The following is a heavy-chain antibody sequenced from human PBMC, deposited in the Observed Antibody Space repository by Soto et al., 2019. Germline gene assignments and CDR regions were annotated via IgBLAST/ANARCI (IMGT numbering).Heavy chain of an antibody. CDR3: AREGINNYNEYYFDS. CDR1: GFTFGSYS. CDR2: ISGSGNYT. Sequence: GGSLRLSCAASGFTFGSYSMNWVRQAPGRGLEWVSSISGSGNYTHYADFLRGRFTISRDNAKTSLYLQMNSLRAEDTAVYYCAREGINNYNEYYFDSWGQGTVVTVSS. V-gene: IGHV3-21*01. D-gene: IGHD4-4*01. J-gene: IGHJ4*02.